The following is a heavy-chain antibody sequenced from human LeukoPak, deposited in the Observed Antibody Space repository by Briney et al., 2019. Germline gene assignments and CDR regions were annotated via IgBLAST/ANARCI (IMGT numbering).Heavy chain of an antibody. J-gene: IGHJ3*02. CDR2: ISTSSSYI. CDR1: GFTFSSYT. V-gene: IGHV3-21*01. CDR3: ARDGYTSDAFDI. Sequence: GGSLRLSCAASGFTFSSYTMNWVRQAPGKGLEWVSSISTSSSYIYFADSVKGRFTISRDNAKSSLSLQMNSLRAEDTAVYYCARDGYTSDAFDIWGQGTMVTVSS. D-gene: IGHD5-24*01.